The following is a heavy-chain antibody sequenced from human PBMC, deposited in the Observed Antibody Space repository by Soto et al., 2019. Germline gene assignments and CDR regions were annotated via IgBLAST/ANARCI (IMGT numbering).Heavy chain of an antibody. CDR1: GFTCSSYG. CDR3: AKDVEALARVGGMDV. V-gene: IGHV3-30*18. Sequence: RGSLRLSCAASGFTCSSYGMHWFRQAPGKGLEWVAVISYDGSNKYYADSVKGRFTISRDNSKNTLYLQMNSLRAEDTAVYYCAKDVEALARVGGMDVWGQGTTVTVSS. D-gene: IGHD6-6*01. J-gene: IGHJ6*02. CDR2: ISYDGSNK.